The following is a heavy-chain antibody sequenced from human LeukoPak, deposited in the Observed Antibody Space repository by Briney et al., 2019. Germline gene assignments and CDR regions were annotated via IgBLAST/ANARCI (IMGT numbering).Heavy chain of an antibody. CDR3: ARGRGKGATRTDAFDI. J-gene: IGHJ3*02. CDR2: ISYDGSNK. V-gene: IGHV3-30-3*01. D-gene: IGHD1-26*01. Sequence: PGGSLRLSCAASGFTFSSYAMHWVRQAPGKGLEWVAVISYDGSNKYYADSVKGRFTISRDNSKNTLYLQMNSLRAEDTAVYYCARGRGKGATRTDAFDIWGQGTMVTVSS. CDR1: GFTFSSYA.